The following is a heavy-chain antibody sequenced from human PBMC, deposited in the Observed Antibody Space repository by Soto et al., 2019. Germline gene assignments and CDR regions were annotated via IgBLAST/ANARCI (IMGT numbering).Heavy chain of an antibody. J-gene: IGHJ4*02. CDR1: GYTFTNYN. D-gene: IGHD6-13*01. V-gene: IGHV1-18*01. CDR3: ARQLATAFDY. Sequence: ASVKVSCKASGYTFTNYNINWVRQAPGQGLEWMGWISTYNGNTYYAQKFHGRVTLTTGTSTSTVYMELRSLRSDDTALYYCARQLATAFDYWGQGALVTVSS. CDR2: ISTYNGNT.